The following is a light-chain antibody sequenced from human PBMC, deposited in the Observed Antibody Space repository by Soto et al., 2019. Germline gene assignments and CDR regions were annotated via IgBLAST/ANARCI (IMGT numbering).Light chain of an antibody. Sequence: EIVLTQSPATLSVSPGERATLSCRASQTVGTSLVWYQQKPGQAPSLLIYGASTRAAGITARFSGSGSGTDFTLTISSLQSEDFAVYYCQQHNAWPLTFGGGNEVEIK. CDR2: GAS. J-gene: IGKJ4*01. V-gene: IGKV3-15*01. CDR3: QQHNAWPLT. CDR1: QTVGTS.